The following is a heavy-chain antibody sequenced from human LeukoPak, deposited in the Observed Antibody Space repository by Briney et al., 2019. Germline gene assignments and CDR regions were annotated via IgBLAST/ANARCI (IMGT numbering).Heavy chain of an antibody. D-gene: IGHD1-26*01. Sequence: SGTLSLTCTVSGGSISSYYWSWIRQPAGKGLEWIGRIYSSGSTNYNASLKSRVSMSVDTSKNQFSLKLSSVTAADTAVFYCARENSGSYREFDYWGQGTLVTVSS. J-gene: IGHJ4*02. V-gene: IGHV4-4*07. CDR1: GGSISSYY. CDR2: IYSSGST. CDR3: ARENSGSYREFDY.